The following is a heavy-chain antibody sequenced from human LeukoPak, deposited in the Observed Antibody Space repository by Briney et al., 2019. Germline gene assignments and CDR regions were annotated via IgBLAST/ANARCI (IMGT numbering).Heavy chain of an antibody. Sequence: SETLSLTCAVYGGSFSGYYWSWIRQPPGKGLEWIGEINHSGSTNYNPSLKSRVTISVDTSKNQFSLKLSSVTAADTAVYYCARVRTGGGNSGYRPWGQGTLVTVSS. V-gene: IGHV4-34*01. CDR3: ARVRTGGGNSGYRP. J-gene: IGHJ5*02. CDR2: INHSGST. D-gene: IGHD3-22*01. CDR1: GGSFSGYY.